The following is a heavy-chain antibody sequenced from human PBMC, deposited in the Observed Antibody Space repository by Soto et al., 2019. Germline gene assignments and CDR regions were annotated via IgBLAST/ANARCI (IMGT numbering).Heavy chain of an antibody. Sequence: PSETLSLTCAVYGGSFSGYYWSWIRQPPGKGLEWIGEINHSGSTNYNPSLKSRVTISVDTSKNQFSLKLSSVTAADTALYYCARDVGYGSGSHYYYGMDVWGQGTTVTVSS. V-gene: IGHV4-34*01. CDR3: ARDVGYGSGSHYYYGMDV. CDR2: INHSGST. D-gene: IGHD3-10*01. J-gene: IGHJ6*02. CDR1: GGSFSGYY.